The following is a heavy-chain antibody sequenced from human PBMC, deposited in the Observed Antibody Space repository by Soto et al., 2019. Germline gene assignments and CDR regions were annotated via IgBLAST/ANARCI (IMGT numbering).Heavy chain of an antibody. V-gene: IGHV4-30-4*08. CDR1: GGSISSDYYH. Sequence: QVQLQQSGPGLVKPSQTLSLTCTVSGGSISSDYYHWTWIRQSPGKGLEWIGYIHHSGSILYNPSLKSRVTISVATSKNQFSLHLSSVTAANTAVYFCAREADGSDSVDVSGQGTTVTVSS. CDR2: IHHSGSI. CDR3: AREADGSDSVDV. D-gene: IGHD2-21*02. J-gene: IGHJ6*02.